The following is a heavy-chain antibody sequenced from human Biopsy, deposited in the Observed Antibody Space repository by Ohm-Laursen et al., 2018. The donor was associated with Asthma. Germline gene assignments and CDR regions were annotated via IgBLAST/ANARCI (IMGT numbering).Heavy chain of an antibody. CDR2: ISGSGGST. CDR3: AKAERYFDCYCFDP. V-gene: IGHV3-23*01. D-gene: IGHD3-9*01. J-gene: IGHJ5*02. Sequence: SLRLSCTASGFTFSSYAMSWVRQAPGKGLEWVSAISGSGGSTYYADSVKGRFTISRDNSKNTLYLQMNSLRAEDTAVYYCAKAERYFDCYCFDPWGQGTLVTVSS. CDR1: GFTFSSYA.